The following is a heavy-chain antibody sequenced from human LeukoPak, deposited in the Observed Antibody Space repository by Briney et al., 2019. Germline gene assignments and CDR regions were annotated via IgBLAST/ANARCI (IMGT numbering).Heavy chain of an antibody. CDR1: GFTLSKYA. Sequence: GGSLRLSCAASGFTLSKYAMSWVRQAPGKGLEWVSAISASGGSTHYADSVKDRFTISRDNSKNTLYVQMNSLRADDTAVYYCAKALRDWGQGTLVTVSS. J-gene: IGHJ4*02. V-gene: IGHV3-23*01. CDR3: AKALRD. CDR2: ISASGGST.